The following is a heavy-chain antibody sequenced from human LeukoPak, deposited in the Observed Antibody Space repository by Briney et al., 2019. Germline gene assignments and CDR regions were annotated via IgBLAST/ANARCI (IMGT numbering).Heavy chain of an antibody. D-gene: IGHD3-16*01. CDR2: ISSSSSTI. V-gene: IGHV3-48*04. Sequence: GGSLRLSCAASGFTFSSYSMNWVRQAPGKGLEWVSYISSSSSTIYYADSVKGRFTISRDNAKNSLYLQMNSLRAEDTAVYYCARWGQADAFDIWGQGTMVTVSS. CDR1: GFTFSSYS. J-gene: IGHJ3*02. CDR3: ARWGQADAFDI.